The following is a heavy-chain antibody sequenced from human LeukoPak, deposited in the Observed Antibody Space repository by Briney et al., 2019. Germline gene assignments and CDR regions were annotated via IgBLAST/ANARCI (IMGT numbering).Heavy chain of an antibody. CDR3: ARAVPEWSGAFDI. D-gene: IGHD3-3*01. CDR1: GGTFSSYA. V-gene: IGHV1-69*05. J-gene: IGHJ3*02. Sequence: SVKVSCKASGGTFSSYAISWVRQAPGQGLEWMGRIIPIFGTANYAQKFQGRVTITTVESTSTAYMELSSLRSEDTAVYYCARAVPEWSGAFDIWGQGTMVTVSS. CDR2: IIPIFGTA.